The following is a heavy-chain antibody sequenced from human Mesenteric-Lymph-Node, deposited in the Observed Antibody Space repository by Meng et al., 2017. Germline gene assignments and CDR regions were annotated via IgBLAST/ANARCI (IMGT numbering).Heavy chain of an antibody. CDR1: GYTFTSYG. CDR2: ISAYNGNT. V-gene: IGHV1-18*01. J-gene: IGHJ4*02. D-gene: IGHD4-11*01. CDR3: ARLGNFYSNYVNFDY. Sequence: ASAKVFCKASGYTFTSYGISWVRQAPGQGLEWMGWISAYNGNTNYAQKLQGRVTMTTDTSTSTAYMELRSLRSDDTAVYYCARLGNFYSNYVNFDYWGQETLVTVSS.